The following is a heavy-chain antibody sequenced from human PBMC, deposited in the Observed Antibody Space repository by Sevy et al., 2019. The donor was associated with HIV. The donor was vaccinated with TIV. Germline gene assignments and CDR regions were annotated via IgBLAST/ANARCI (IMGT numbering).Heavy chain of an antibody. V-gene: IGHV4-61*01. D-gene: IGHD5-18*01. J-gene: IGHJ6*03. CDR3: ARTAMDGTYYYYYYMDV. Sequence: SETLSLTCTVSGGSVSSGSYYWSWILQPPGKGLEGIGYIYYSGSTNYNPFLKSRVTITVDTSKNQFSLKLSSVTAADTAVYYCARTAMDGTYYYYYYMDVWGKGTTVTVSS. CDR2: IYYSGST. CDR1: GGSVSSGSYY.